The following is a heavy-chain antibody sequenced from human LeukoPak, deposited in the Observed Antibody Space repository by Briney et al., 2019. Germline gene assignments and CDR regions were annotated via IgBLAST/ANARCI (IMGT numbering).Heavy chain of an antibody. CDR3: AKDLPYSSLLTGYYIGSYFDY. Sequence: GGSLRLSCAASGFTFSSYSMNWVRQAPGKGLEWVAFIRFDGSNKYYVDSVKGRFTISRDNSKNTLYLQMNSLRAEDTAVYYCAKDLPYSSLLTGYYIGSYFDYWGQGTLVTVSS. CDR1: GFTFSSYS. CDR2: IRFDGSNK. V-gene: IGHV3-30*02. D-gene: IGHD3-9*01. J-gene: IGHJ4*02.